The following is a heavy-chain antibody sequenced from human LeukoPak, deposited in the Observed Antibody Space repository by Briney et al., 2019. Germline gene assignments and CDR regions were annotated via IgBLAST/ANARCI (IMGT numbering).Heavy chain of an antibody. CDR3: GKGLSGYRAGGFDLDF. CDR1: GFTFSSYA. J-gene: IGHJ4*02. V-gene: IGHV3-23*01. Sequence: GGSLRLSCAASGFTFSSYAMSWVRQAPGEGLEWVSAISGIGGRTYYAHSVKGRFTISTDNSKNTLYVQMNSLRAEDTAVYYCGKGLSGYRAGGFDLDFWGQGTLVTVSS. D-gene: IGHD6-13*01. CDR2: ISGIGGRT.